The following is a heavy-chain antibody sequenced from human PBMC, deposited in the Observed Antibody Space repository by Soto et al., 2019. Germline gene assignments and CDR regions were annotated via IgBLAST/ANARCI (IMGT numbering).Heavy chain of an antibody. J-gene: IGHJ4*02. D-gene: IGHD2-21*01. Sequence: GGSLRLSCAASGFTVSSNYMSWVRQAPGKGLEWVSVIYSGGSTYYADSVKGRFTISRHNSKNTLYLQMNSLRAEDTAVYYCARGLYCGGDCYPHPFDYWGQGTLVTVSS. CDR2: IYSGGST. V-gene: IGHV3-53*04. CDR1: GFTVSSNY. CDR3: ARGLYCGGDCYPHPFDY.